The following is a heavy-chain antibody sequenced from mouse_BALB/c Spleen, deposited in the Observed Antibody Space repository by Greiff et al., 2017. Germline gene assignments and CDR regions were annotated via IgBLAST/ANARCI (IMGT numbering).Heavy chain of an antibody. J-gene: IGHJ2*01. CDR2: IWAGGST. D-gene: IGHD2-1*01. CDR1: GFSLTSYG. CDR3: AGTYGNYYFDY. V-gene: IGHV2-9*02. Sequence: QVQLQQSGPGLVAPSQSLSITCTVSGFSLTSYGVHWVRQPPGKGLEWLGVIWAGGSTNYNSALMSRLSISKDNSKSQVFLKMNSLPTDDTAMYYCAGTYGNYYFDYWGQGTTLTVSS.